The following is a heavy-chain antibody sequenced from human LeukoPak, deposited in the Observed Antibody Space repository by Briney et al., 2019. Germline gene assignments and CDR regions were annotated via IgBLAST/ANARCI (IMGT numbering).Heavy chain of an antibody. CDR1: GFTFSSYW. D-gene: IGHD1-1*01. CDR2: IKQDGSEK. Sequence: GGSLRLSCAASGFTFSSYWMSWVRQAPGKGLEWVTNIKQDGSEKYYVDSVKGRFTISRDNAKNSLYLQMNSLRAEDTAVYYCARDRRRALAGTTGKADYWGQGTLVTVSS. CDR3: ARDRRRALAGTTGKADY. V-gene: IGHV3-7*01. J-gene: IGHJ4*02.